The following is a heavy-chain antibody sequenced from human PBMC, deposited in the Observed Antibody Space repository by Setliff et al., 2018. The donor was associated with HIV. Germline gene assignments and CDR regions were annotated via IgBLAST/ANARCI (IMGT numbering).Heavy chain of an antibody. CDR2: IDPEDGET. Sequence: ASVKVSCKASGYTLSEYYMHWVQQAPGRGLEWMGRIDPEDGETLYAGKFRGRVTMTADMSTNTAYLELGSLRSEDTAVYYCATFLFRDSTDPYYRPPGDFPLYYFDYWAQGTLVTVSS. CDR1: GYTLSEYY. V-gene: IGHV1-69-2*01. D-gene: IGHD3-10*01. CDR3: ATFLFRDSTDPYYRPPGDFPLYYFDY. J-gene: IGHJ4*02.